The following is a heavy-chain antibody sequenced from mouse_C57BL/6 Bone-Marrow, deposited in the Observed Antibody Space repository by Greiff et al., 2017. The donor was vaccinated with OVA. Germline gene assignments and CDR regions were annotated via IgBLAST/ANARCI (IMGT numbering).Heavy chain of an antibody. CDR3: ARWYGQFAY. J-gene: IGHJ3*01. V-gene: IGHV14-3*01. Sequence: VQLQQSVAELVRPGASVKLSCTASGFTIKNTYMHWVKQRPEQGLEWIGRIDPANGNTKYAPKFQGKATITADTSSNTAYLQLSSLTSEDTAIYYCARWYGQFAYWGQGTLVTVSA. CDR1: GFTIKNTY. D-gene: IGHD2-10*02. CDR2: IDPANGNT.